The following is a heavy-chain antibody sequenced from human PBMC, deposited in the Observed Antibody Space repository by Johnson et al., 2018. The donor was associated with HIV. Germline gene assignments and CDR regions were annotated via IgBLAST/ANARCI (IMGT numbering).Heavy chain of an antibody. D-gene: IGHD3-22*01. J-gene: IGHJ3*01. V-gene: IGHV3-9*01. CDR3: AKGRDYYDSSDV. CDR2: ISWNSGRI. Sequence: VQLVESGGGLVQPGRSLRLSCAASGFTFNDYAMHWVRQGPGKGLEWVSGISWNSGRIGYGNSMKGRFTISRDNAKNSLYLQMNSLRPEDTALYYCAKGRDYYDSSDVWGQGTMVTVSA. CDR1: GFTFNDYA.